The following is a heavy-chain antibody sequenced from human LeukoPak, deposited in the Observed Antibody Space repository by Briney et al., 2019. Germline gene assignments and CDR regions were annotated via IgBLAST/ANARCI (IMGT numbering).Heavy chain of an antibody. CDR2: SSGSGYNT. J-gene: IGHJ6*01. CDR1: GFTFSGFA. D-gene: IGHD2/OR15-2a*01. CDR3: AKTKGHPIQKYYMDV. Sequence: GGSLRLSCAASGFTFSGFAMSWVRRTAGKGRDGVSGSSGSGYNTLYAASVKGRVTISRDNFKNTLYLEINSLRAEDTAIYYCAKTKGHPIQKYYMDVWGQGTTVTVSS. V-gene: IGHV3-23*01.